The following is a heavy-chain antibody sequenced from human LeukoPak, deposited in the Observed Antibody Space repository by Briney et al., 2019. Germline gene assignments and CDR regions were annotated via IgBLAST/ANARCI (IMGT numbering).Heavy chain of an antibody. CDR3: VHRKKPRSSYFSDNYFDF. D-gene: IGHD6-13*01. J-gene: IGHJ4*02. CDR1: GFSLSTSAVA. CDR2: IFWDDDK. V-gene: IGHV2-5*02. Sequence: SGPTLVKPTQTLTLTCGFSGFSLSTSAVAVGWIRQPPGKALQWLALIFWDDDKRYSPSLKNRLTITKDTSRNQVVLTMTNMDPVDTATYFCVHRKKPRSSYFSDNYFDFWGPGTLVTVSS.